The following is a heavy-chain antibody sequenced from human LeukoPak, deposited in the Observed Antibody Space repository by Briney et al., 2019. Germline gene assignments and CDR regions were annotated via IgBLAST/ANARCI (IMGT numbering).Heavy chain of an antibody. CDR3: ARAPPYDFWSGYFSPYYYYYYMDV. J-gene: IGHJ6*03. Sequence: ASVKVSGKASGYTFTSYDINWVRQATGQGLEWMGWMNPNSGNTGYAQKFQGRVTMTRNTSISTAYMELSSLRSEDTAVYYCARAPPYDFWSGYFSPYYYYYYMDVWGKGTTVTVSS. V-gene: IGHV1-8*01. CDR1: GYTFTSYD. D-gene: IGHD3-3*01. CDR2: MNPNSGNT.